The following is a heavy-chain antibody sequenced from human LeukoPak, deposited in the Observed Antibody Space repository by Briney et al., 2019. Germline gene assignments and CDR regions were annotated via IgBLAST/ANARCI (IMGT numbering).Heavy chain of an antibody. CDR3: ARGDTAMARFDP. Sequence: SETLCLTCAVYGGSFSGYYWSWIRQPPGEGLEWIGEINHSGSTNYNPSLRSRVTISVDTSKNQFSLKLSSVTAADTAVYYCARGDTAMARFDPWGQGTLVTVSS. V-gene: IGHV4-34*01. CDR1: GGSFSGYY. CDR2: INHSGST. D-gene: IGHD5-18*01. J-gene: IGHJ5*02.